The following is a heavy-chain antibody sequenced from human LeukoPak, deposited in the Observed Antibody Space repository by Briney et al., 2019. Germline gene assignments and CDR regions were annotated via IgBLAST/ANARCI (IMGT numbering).Heavy chain of an antibody. CDR3: AGSLDSSGYPSPQFDY. CDR2: IYHSGTT. Sequence: PSETLSVTCTVSGYSISRGYYWAWVRQPPGKGLEWIGSIYHSGTTYYNPSLKSRVTMSVDTSKNQFSLKVTSVTAADTAVYYCAGSLDSSGYPSPQFDYWGQGTLVTVSS. CDR1: GYSISRGYY. V-gene: IGHV4-38-2*02. J-gene: IGHJ4*02. D-gene: IGHD3-22*01.